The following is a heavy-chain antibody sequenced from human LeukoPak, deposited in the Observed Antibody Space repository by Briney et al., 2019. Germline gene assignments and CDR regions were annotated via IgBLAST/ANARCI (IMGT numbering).Heavy chain of an antibody. CDR1: GGTFSSYA. CDR3: ARGYKLTTFGVVTPDPHYFDY. CDR2: IIPIFGTA. V-gene: IGHV1-69*13. J-gene: IGHJ4*02. D-gene: IGHD3-3*01. Sequence: ASVKVSCKASGGTFSSYAISWVRQAPGQGLEWMGGIIPIFGTANYAQKFQGRVTITADESTSTAYMELSSLRSEDTAVYYCARGYKLTTFGVVTPDPHYFDYWGQGTLVTVSS.